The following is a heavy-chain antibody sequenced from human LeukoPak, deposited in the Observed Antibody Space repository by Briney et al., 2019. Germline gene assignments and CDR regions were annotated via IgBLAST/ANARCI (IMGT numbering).Heavy chain of an antibody. CDR3: ARDYYGSGSYQYYYYYYMDV. CDR1: GYTFTSYY. D-gene: IGHD3-10*01. V-gene: IGHV1-46*03. J-gene: IGHJ6*03. CDR2: INPSGGST. Sequence: ASVKVSCKASGYTFTSYYMHWVRQAPGQGLEWIGIINPSGGSTSYAQKFQGRVTMTRDTSTSTVYMELSSLRSEDTAVYYCARDYYGSGSYQYYYYYYMDVWGKGTTVTVSS.